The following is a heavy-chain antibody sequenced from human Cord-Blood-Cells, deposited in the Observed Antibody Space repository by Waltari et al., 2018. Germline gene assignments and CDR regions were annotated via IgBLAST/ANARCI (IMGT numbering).Heavy chain of an antibody. CDR3: ATTPGYSSSWYAFDI. V-gene: IGHV1-24*01. J-gene: IGHJ3*02. Sequence: QVQLVPSGAEVKKPGASVKVSCKVSGYTLTAFSMHVVRQAPGKGLEWMGGFDPEDGETIYAQKFQGRVTMTEDTSTDTAYMELSSLRSEDTAVYYCATTPGYSSSWYAFDIWGQGTMVTVSS. CDR1: GYTLTAFS. D-gene: IGHD6-13*01. CDR2: FDPEDGET.